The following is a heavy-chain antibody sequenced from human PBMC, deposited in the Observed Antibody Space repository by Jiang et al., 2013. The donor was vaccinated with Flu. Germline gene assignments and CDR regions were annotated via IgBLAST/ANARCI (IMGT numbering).Heavy chain of an antibody. CDR1: GGSFSGYY. J-gene: IGHJ3*02. CDR2: INHSGST. D-gene: IGHD5-24*01. Sequence: LLKPSETLSLTCAVYGGSFSGYYWSWIRQPPGKGLEWIGEINHSGSTNYNPSLKSRVTISVDTSKNQFSLKLSSVTAADTAVYYCARGVEMATILPFDIWGQGTMVTVSS. V-gene: IGHV4-34*01. CDR3: ARGVEMATILPFDI.